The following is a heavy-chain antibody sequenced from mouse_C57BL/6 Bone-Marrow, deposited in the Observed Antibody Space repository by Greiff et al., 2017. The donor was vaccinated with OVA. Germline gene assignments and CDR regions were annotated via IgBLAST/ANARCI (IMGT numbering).Heavy chain of an antibody. V-gene: IGHV1-85*01. Sequence: VQLQESGPELVKPGASVKLSCKASGYTFTSYDINWVKQRPGQGLEWIGWIYPRDGSTKYNEKFKGKATLTVDTSSSTAYMELHSLTSEDSAVYFCARSYYYGSPYAMDYWGQGTSVTVSS. D-gene: IGHD1-1*01. CDR3: ARSYYYGSPYAMDY. J-gene: IGHJ4*01. CDR2: IYPRDGST. CDR1: GYTFTSYD.